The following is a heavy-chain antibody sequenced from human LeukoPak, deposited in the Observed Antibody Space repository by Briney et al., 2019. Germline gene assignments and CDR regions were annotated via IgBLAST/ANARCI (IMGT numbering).Heavy chain of an antibody. D-gene: IGHD2-21*02. V-gene: IGHV1-46*01. Sequence: ASVKVSCKASGYTFTSYYLHWVRQAPGQGLEWMGIINPSGGSTSHAQKFQGRVTTTRDTSTSTVYMELSSLRSEDTAVYYCARTLTLPNWFDPWGQGTLVTVSS. CDR3: ARTLTLPNWFDP. J-gene: IGHJ5*02. CDR2: INPSGGST. CDR1: GYTFTSYY.